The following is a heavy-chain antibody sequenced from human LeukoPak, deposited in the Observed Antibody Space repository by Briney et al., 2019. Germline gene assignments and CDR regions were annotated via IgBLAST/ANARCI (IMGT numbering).Heavy chain of an antibody. V-gene: IGHV3-11*01. D-gene: IGHD2-21*01. CDR3: ARDPVIGATSKRVHGGLDY. CDR2: ISGSGYVI. Sequence: PGGSLRPSCAASGFPFSDYFMNWVRQTPERGLEWLAYISGSGYVIDYADSVKGRFIITRDNAKNSLYLQVHSLRAEDTAVYYCARDPVIGATSKRVHGGLDYWGQGTLVTVSS. CDR1: GFPFSDYF. J-gene: IGHJ4*02.